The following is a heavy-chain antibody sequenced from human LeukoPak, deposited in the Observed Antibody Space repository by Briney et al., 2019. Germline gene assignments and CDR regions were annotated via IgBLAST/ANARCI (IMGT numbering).Heavy chain of an antibody. CDR3: AKNPLRAAPGFFDY. Sequence: PGGSLRLSCAASGFTFSTYGMSRVRQAPGKGLEWVSGISSSGGSTSYADSVKGRFTVSRDNSNNTVYLQMNSMRAEDTALYYCAKNPLRAAPGFFDYWGRGTLVTVSS. CDR1: GFTFSTYG. J-gene: IGHJ4*02. V-gene: IGHV3-23*01. D-gene: IGHD6-13*01. CDR2: ISSSGGST.